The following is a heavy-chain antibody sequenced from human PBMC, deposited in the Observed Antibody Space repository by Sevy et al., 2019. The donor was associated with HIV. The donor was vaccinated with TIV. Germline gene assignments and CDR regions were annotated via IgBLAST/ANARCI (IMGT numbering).Heavy chain of an antibody. CDR2: ISYDGSNK. D-gene: IGHD3-9*01. V-gene: IGHV3-30*18. J-gene: IGHJ6*02. CDR1: GLTLSSCG. CDR3: AKDFTGFYAMDV. Sequence: GGSLRLSCAASGLTLSSCGMHWARQAPGKGLEWVAVISYDGSNKYYAESVKGRFTISRDTSKNTLYLQMNSLRAEDTAAYYCAKDFTGFYAMDVWGQGTTVTVSS.